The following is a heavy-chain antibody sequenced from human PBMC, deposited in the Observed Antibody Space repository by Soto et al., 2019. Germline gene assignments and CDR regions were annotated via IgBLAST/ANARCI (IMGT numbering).Heavy chain of an antibody. Sequence: SETLSLTCAVSGGSISSGGYSWSWIRQPPGKGLEWIGYIYHSGSTYYNPSLKSRVTISVDRSKNQFSLKLSSVTAADTAVYYCARQSSHTSDYFDYWGQGILVTVSS. J-gene: IGHJ4*02. CDR1: GGSISSGGYS. CDR3: ARQSSHTSDYFDY. CDR2: IYHSGST. V-gene: IGHV4-30-2*01. D-gene: IGHD3-22*01.